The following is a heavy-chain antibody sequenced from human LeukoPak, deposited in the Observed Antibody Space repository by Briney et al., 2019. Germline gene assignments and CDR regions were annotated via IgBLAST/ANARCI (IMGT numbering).Heavy chain of an antibody. Sequence: SVKVPCKASGGTFSSYAISWVRQAPGQGLEWMGGIIPIFGTANYAQKFQGRVTITTDESTSTAYMELSSLRSEDTAVYYWARRSYSSGWYDYWGQGTLVTVSS. V-gene: IGHV1-69*05. D-gene: IGHD6-19*01. J-gene: IGHJ4*02. CDR1: GGTFSSYA. CDR3: ARRSYSSGWYDY. CDR2: IIPIFGTA.